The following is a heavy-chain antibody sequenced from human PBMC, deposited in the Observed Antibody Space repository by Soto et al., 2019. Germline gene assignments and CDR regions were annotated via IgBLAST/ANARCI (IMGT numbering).Heavy chain of an antibody. CDR2: IIPIFGTA. Sequence: QVQLVQSGAEVKKPGSSVKVSCKASGGTFSSYAISWVRQAPGQGLEWMGGIIPIFGTANYAQKFQGRVTXXAXEXXSTADLERRSLRSNDTAVYYCARVGPLATVTRGFDWGQGTLVTVSS. V-gene: IGHV1-69*12. CDR3: ARVGPLATVTRGFD. J-gene: IGHJ4*02. CDR1: GGTFSSYA. D-gene: IGHD4-17*01.